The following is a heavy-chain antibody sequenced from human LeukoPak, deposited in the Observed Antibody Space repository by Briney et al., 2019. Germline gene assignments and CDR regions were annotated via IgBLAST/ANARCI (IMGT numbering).Heavy chain of an antibody. CDR3: ATDLGYDILTGYHIPYYFDY. J-gene: IGHJ4*02. Sequence: PGGSLRLSCAASGFTFSDYYMSWIRQAPGKGLEWVSYISSSGSTIYYADSVKGRFTISRDNAKNSLYLQMNSLRAEDTAVYYCATDLGYDILTGYHIPYYFDYWGQGTLVTVSS. D-gene: IGHD3-9*01. CDR1: GFTFSDYY. V-gene: IGHV3-11*01. CDR2: ISSSGSTI.